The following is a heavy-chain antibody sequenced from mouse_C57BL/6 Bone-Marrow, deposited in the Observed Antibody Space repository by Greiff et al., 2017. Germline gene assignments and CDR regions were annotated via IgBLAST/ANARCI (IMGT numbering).Heavy chain of an antibody. V-gene: IGHV1-64*01. J-gene: IGHJ1*03. D-gene: IGHD1-1*01. CDR3: ARRGYGSSYWYFDV. CDR2: IHPNSGST. Sequence: VKLQQPGAELVKPGASVKLSCKASGYTFTSYWMHWVKQRPGQGLEWIGMIHPNSGSTNYNEKFKGKATLTVDKSSSTAYMQLSSLTSEDSAVYYCARRGYGSSYWYFDVWGTGTTVTVSS. CDR1: GYTFTSYW.